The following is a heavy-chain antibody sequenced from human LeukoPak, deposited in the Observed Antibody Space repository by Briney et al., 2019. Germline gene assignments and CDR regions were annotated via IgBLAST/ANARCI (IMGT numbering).Heavy chain of an antibody. Sequence: PSETLSLTCTVSGGSISSYYWSWIRQPAGQGLEWIGRIYTSRSTNYNPSLKSRVTISVDPSKNQFSLKLSSVTAADTAVYYCARIHGTYCSSTSCYPAYYFDYWGQGTLVTVSS. CDR1: GGSISSYY. D-gene: IGHD2-2*01. V-gene: IGHV4-4*07. CDR2: IYTSRST. CDR3: ARIHGTYCSSTSCYPAYYFDY. J-gene: IGHJ4*02.